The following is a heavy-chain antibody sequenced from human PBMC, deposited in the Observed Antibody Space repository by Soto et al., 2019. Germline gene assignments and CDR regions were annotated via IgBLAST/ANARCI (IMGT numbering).Heavy chain of an antibody. CDR3: AKDRNYPRDQFHY. D-gene: IGHD1-7*01. J-gene: IGHJ4*02. CDR1: GCTFRTYA. CDR2: ISANGQGI. V-gene: IGHV3-23*01. Sequence: GALRPPCTASGCTFRTYALSWVRKAPGKGLEWVSSISANGQGIYYADSVRGRFTISRDNSKNTIFLHMDSLRAEDTAVYYCAKDRNYPRDQFHYWGQGTLVTVSS.